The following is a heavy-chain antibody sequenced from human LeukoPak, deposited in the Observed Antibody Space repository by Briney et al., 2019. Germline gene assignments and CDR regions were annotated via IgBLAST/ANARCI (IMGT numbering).Heavy chain of an antibody. CDR3: ARHRGSNLNRSFDF. J-gene: IGHJ4*02. CDR2: IYYSGST. Sequence: SETLSLTCTVSGGSIIGYYWSWIPQPPGKGLEWIASIYYSGSTNNNPSLKSRITVSLDTSKNQFSLKLSSVTAADTAVYYCARHRGSNLNRSFDFWGQGTLVTVSS. V-gene: IGHV4-59*08. CDR1: GGSIIGYY. D-gene: IGHD1-14*01.